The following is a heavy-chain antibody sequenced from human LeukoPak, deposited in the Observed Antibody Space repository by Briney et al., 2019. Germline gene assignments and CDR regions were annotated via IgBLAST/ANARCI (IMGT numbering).Heavy chain of an antibody. CDR1: GGSISSGGYY. CDR3: ARPVVTHDAFDI. CDR2: IYYSGST. J-gene: IGHJ3*02. Sequence: SQTLSLTCTVSGGSISSGGYYWSWIRQHPGKGLEWIGYIYYSGSTYYNPSLKSRVTISVDTSENQFSLKLSSVTAADTAVYYCARPVVTHDAFDIWGQGTMVTVSS. D-gene: IGHD4-23*01. V-gene: IGHV4-31*03.